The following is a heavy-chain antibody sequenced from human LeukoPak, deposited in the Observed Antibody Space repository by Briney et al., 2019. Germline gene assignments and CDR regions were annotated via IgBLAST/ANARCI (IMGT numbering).Heavy chain of an antibody. CDR3: ASFSSGPTPFDY. V-gene: IGHV3-30*04. J-gene: IGHJ4*02. Sequence: GGSPRLSCAASGFSFSSYYMSWVRQAPGKGLEWVAVISYDGSNKYYADSVKGRFTISRDNSKNTLYLQMNSLRAEDTAVYYCASFSSGPTPFDYWGQGTLVTVSS. CDR1: GFSFSSYY. D-gene: IGHD2-15*01. CDR2: ISYDGSNK.